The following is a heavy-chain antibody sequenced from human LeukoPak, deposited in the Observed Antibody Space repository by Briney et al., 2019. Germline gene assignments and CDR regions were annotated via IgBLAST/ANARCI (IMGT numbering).Heavy chain of an antibody. CDR1: GYNFNSYY. CDR3: ARGRRAPSAYFDY. V-gene: IGHV1-2*02. CDR2: INPNSGGT. J-gene: IGHJ4*02. Sequence: ASVKVSCKASGYNFNSYYVHWVRQAPGQGLEWMGWINPNSGGTNYAQKFQGRVTMTRDTSISTAYMELSRLRSDDTVVYYCARGRRAPSAYFDYWGQGTLVTVSS.